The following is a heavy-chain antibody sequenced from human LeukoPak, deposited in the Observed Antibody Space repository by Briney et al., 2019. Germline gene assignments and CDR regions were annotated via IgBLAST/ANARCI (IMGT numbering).Heavy chain of an antibody. D-gene: IGHD1-7*01. Sequence: SVKVSCKASGGTFSSYAISWVRQAPGQGLEWMGGIIPIFGTANYAQKFQGRVTITTDESTSTAYMELSSLRSEDTAVYYCARDNYAGANRFDPWGLGTLVTVSS. CDR2: IIPIFGTA. CDR1: GGTFSSYA. V-gene: IGHV1-69*05. J-gene: IGHJ5*02. CDR3: ARDNYAGANRFDP.